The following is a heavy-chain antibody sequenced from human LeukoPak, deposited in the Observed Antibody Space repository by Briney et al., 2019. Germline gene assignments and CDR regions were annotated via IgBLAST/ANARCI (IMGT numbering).Heavy chain of an antibody. CDR1: VYAFTGYY. CDR2: INPNSGGT. D-gene: IGHD5-12*01. J-gene: IGHJ4*02. Sequence: GASVKVSCKASVYAFTGYYMHWVRQAPGQGLEWMGWINPNSGGTNYAQKFQGRVTMTRDTSISTAYMELSRLRSDDTAVYYWASGRGYSGYDPFDYWGQGTLVTVSS. CDR3: ASGRGYSGYDPFDY. V-gene: IGHV1-2*02.